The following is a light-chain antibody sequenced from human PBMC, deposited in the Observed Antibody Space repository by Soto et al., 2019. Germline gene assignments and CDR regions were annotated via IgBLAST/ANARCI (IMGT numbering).Light chain of an antibody. CDR2: AAS. J-gene: IGKJ1*01. CDR1: QSVSSN. V-gene: IGKV3D-15*01. Sequence: IVMTQSRATRSVSPGERATLSFRASQSVSSNLAWYQQKPGQAPRLLIYAASTRATDIPARFSGSGSGTEFTLTVSSLQSEDLALYYCQQYDHNHSPTFGQGTKVDIK. CDR3: QQYDHNHSPT.